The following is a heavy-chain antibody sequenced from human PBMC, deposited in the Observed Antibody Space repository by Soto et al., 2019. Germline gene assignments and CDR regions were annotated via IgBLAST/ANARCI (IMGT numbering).Heavy chain of an antibody. J-gene: IGHJ5*02. CDR2: IYHSGST. CDR3: ARVARGVIGYWFDP. Sequence: QLQLQESGSGLVKPSQTLSLTCAVSGGSISSGGYSWSWIRQPPGKGLEWIGYIYHSGSTYYNPSLNSRVTISVDRSKNQFSLKLSSVTAAHTAVYYCARVARGVIGYWFDPWGQGTLVTVSS. V-gene: IGHV4-30-2*01. D-gene: IGHD3-10*01. CDR1: GGSISSGGYS.